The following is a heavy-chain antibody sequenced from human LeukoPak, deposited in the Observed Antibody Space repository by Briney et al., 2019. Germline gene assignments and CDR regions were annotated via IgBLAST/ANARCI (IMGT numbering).Heavy chain of an antibody. V-gene: IGHV4-59*08. D-gene: IGHD3-22*01. J-gene: IGHJ6*03. Sequence: SETLSLTCTVSGGSISSYYWSWIRQPPGKGLEWIGYIYYSGSTNYNPSLKSRVTISVDTSKNQFSLKLSSVTAADTAVYYCARHRGDYYDSSGYYYYYYMDVWGKGTTVTISS. CDR2: IYYSGST. CDR1: GGSISSYY. CDR3: ARHRGDYYDSSGYYYYYYMDV.